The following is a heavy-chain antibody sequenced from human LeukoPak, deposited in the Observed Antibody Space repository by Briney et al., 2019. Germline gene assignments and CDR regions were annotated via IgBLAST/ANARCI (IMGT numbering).Heavy chain of an antibody. J-gene: IGHJ4*02. CDR2: IHYSGST. CDR1: GGSISSGGYY. V-gene: IGHV4-31*03. D-gene: IGHD3-10*01. CDR3: ARAGMVRGVSIDY. Sequence: SQTLSLTCTVSGGSISSGGYYWSWIRQHPGKGLGWIGYIHYSGSTYYNPSLKSRVTISVDTSKNQFSLKLSSVTAADTAVYYCARAGMVRGVSIDYWGQGALVTVSS.